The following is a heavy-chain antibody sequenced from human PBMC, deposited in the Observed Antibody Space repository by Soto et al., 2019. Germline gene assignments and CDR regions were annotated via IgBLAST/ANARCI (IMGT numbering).Heavy chain of an antibody. J-gene: IGHJ4*02. Sequence: SATLSLTSTVSGSSIRSSSYDWCWIRQPPGKGLEWIGSIYYSGSTYYNPSLKSRVTISVDTSKNQFSLKLSSVTAADTAVYYCARRMRWELLEWMDTDYWGQG. D-gene: IGHD1-26*01. V-gene: IGHV4-39*01. CDR2: IYYSGST. CDR3: ARRMRWELLEWMDTDY. CDR1: GSSIRSSSYD.